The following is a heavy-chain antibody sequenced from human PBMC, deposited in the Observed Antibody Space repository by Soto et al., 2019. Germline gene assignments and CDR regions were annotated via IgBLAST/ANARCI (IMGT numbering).Heavy chain of an antibody. CDR2: ISPSSGYT. J-gene: IGHJ4*02. CDR1: GYSFTNYG. D-gene: IGHD6-25*01. CDR3: AREMWTRSGPQNFFDY. Sequence: ASVTVSCQASGYSFTNYGFCWVRQVPGQGLEWMGYISPSSGYTTYAPNLQERVIMTTDSSTTTVYMELRSLTSDDTAVYYCAREMWTRSGPQNFFDYWGQGALVTVSS. V-gene: IGHV1-18*01.